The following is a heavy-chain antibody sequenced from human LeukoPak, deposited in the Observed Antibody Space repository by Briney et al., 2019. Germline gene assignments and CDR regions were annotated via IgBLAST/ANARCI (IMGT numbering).Heavy chain of an antibody. CDR1: GFTFSSYG. Sequence: PGGSLRLSCAASGFTFSSYGMHWVRQAPGKGPEWVAVIWYDGSNKYYADSVKGRFTISRDNSKNTLYLQMNSLRAEDTAVYYCASPIVVVVAATDYWGQGTLVTVSS. CDR2: IWYDGSNK. J-gene: IGHJ4*02. CDR3: ASPIVVVVAATDY. D-gene: IGHD2-15*01. V-gene: IGHV3-33*01.